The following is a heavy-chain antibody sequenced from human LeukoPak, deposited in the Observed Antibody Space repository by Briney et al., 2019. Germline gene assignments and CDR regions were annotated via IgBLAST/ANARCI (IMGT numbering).Heavy chain of an antibody. V-gene: IGHV3-15*01. CDR1: GFTFSNAW. D-gene: IGHD6-13*01. CDR2: IKSKTEGGTT. CDR3: TTGVAAAGSDY. Sequence: MTGGSLRLSCAASGFTFSNAWMSWVRQAPGKGLEWVGRIKSKTEGGTTDYAAPVKGRFTISRDDSKNTLYLQMNSLKTEDTAVYYCTTGVAAAGSDYWGQGTLVTVSS. J-gene: IGHJ4*02.